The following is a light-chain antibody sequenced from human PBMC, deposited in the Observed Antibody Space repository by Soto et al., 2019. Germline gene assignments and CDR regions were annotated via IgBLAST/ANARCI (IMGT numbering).Light chain of an antibody. J-gene: IGKJ1*01. CDR1: QSITTW. CDR3: QHYKMYSPWT. CDR2: DVS. Sequence: DIQMTQSPSTVSASVGDSVTITCRASQSITTWLAWYQQRPGKAPKLLIYDVSSLQSGVPSRFSGSGSGTEFTLTISSLQPDDFATYYCQHYKMYSPWTFCQGTKVEIK. V-gene: IGKV1-5*01.